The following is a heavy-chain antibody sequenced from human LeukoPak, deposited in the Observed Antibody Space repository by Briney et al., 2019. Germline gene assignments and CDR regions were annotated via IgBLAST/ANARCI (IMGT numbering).Heavy chain of an antibody. J-gene: IGHJ5*02. D-gene: IGHD2-2*01. V-gene: IGHV1-18*01. CDR1: GYTFTSYG. CDR3: ARNGAYCSSTSCYLWS. Sequence: ASVKVSCKASGYTFTSYGISWVRQAPGQGLEWMGWISAYNGNANYAQKLQGRVTMTTDTSTSTAYMELRSLRSDDTAVYYCARNGAYCSSTSCYLWSWGQGTLVTVSS. CDR2: ISAYNGNA.